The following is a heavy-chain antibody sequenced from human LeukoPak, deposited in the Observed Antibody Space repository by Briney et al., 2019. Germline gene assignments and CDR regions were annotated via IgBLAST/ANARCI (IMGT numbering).Heavy chain of an antibody. V-gene: IGHV3-7*01. Sequence: GGSLRLSCAASGFTFSSYWMTWVRQAPGKGLEWVANIKQDGSEKYYVDSVKGRFTISRDNAKNSLYLQMNSLRAEDTAVYCCARVPYNWNLNYYYDMDVWGLGTTVTVSS. J-gene: IGHJ6*02. CDR3: ARVPYNWNLNYYYDMDV. CDR2: IKQDGSEK. CDR1: GFTFSSYW. D-gene: IGHD1-7*01.